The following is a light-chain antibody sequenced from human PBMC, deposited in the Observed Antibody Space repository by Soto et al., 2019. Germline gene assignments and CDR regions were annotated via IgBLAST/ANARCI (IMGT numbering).Light chain of an antibody. Sequence: EIVMTQSPATLSVSPGERATLSCRASQSVSNNLAWYQQKPGQAPRLLIYGASTRATGIPARFSGSGSGTEFTLTISSLQSEDFAVYYCQHSDNWPPRTFGQGTKLEIK. V-gene: IGKV3-15*01. CDR3: QHSDNWPPRT. J-gene: IGKJ2*01. CDR1: QSVSNN. CDR2: GAS.